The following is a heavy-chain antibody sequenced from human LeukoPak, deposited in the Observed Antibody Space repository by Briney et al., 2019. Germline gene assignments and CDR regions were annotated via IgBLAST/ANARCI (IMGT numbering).Heavy chain of an antibody. Sequence: PSETLCLTCAVSGGSITSSSYYWGWIRQPPGKGLEWIGNIYYSGSTSYSPSLRSRVTISIDTSKNQFSLKLSSVTAADTAVYYCARGSGWYTHWGQGTLVTVSS. V-gene: IGHV4-39*07. D-gene: IGHD6-19*01. CDR2: IYYSGST. CDR3: ARGSGWYTH. CDR1: GGSITSSSYY. J-gene: IGHJ4*02.